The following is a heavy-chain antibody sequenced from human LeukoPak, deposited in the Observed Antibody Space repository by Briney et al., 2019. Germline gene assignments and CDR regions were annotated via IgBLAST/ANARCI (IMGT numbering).Heavy chain of an antibody. CDR1: GFTFSSYW. J-gene: IGHJ4*02. D-gene: IGHD6-19*01. Sequence: GGSLRLSCAASGFTFSSYWMSWVRQAPGKGLEWVANIKQDGSEKYYVDSVKGRFTISRDNSRDTVFLQMNSLRVEDTAVYYCTRDPPSSGWALDYWGQGALVRVSS. CDR3: TRDPPSSGWALDY. V-gene: IGHV3-7*01. CDR2: IKQDGSEK.